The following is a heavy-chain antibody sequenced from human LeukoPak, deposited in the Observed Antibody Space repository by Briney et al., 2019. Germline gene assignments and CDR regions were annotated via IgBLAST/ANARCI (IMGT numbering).Heavy chain of an antibody. Sequence: SGGSLRLSCTASGFTVSSSYMTWVRQAPGKGLEWVSLFYDGGGTYYADSVKGRFTISRHNSENTLYLEMNSLRPDDTAVYYCARVGVGTVAGNYFDDWGQGTLVTVSS. J-gene: IGHJ4*02. CDR1: GFTVSSSY. D-gene: IGHD6-19*01. CDR2: FYDGGGT. CDR3: ARVGVGTVAGNYFDD. V-gene: IGHV3-53*04.